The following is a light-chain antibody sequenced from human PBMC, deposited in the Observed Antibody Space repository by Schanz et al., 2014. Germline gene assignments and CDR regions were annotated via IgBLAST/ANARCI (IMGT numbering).Light chain of an antibody. Sequence: QSALTQPASVSGSPGQSITISCTGTSSDVGGYNYVSWYQQHPGKAPKLMIYDVSNRPLGVSNRFSGSKSGNTASLTISGLQDEDEDDYYCSSSTSRSTLVFGGGTKLTVL. J-gene: IGLJ2*01. V-gene: IGLV2-14*01. CDR1: SSDVGGYNY. CDR2: DVS. CDR3: SSSTSRSTLV.